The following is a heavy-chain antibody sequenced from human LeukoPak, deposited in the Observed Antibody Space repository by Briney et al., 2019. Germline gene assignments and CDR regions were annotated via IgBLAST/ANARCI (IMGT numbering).Heavy chain of an antibody. V-gene: IGHV6-1*01. Sequence: SQTLSLTCAISGDSVSSNSAAWNWIRQSPSRRLEWLGRTYYRSKWHNDYAVSVKSRITINPDTSKNQFSLQLNSVTPEDTAVYYCARGPLYCSGGSCYWDYWGQGTLVTVSS. CDR2: TYYRSKWHN. D-gene: IGHD2-15*01. CDR1: GDSVSSNSAA. J-gene: IGHJ4*02. CDR3: ARGPLYCSGGSCYWDY.